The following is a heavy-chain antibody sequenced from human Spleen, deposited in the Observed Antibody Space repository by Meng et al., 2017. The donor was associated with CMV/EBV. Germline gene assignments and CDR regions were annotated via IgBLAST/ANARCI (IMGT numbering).Heavy chain of an antibody. J-gene: IGHJ4*02. CDR2: INPDGSLT. Sequence: GESLKISCVASGFTFSNQWMRWVRQVPGKGLVWVSNINPDGSLTSYADFAKGRFTISRDNAKNSLYLQLNSLRAEDTALYYCARGPVSGNFDFWGQGTLVTVSS. CDR1: GFTFSNQW. V-gene: IGHV3-74*01. CDR3: ARGPVSGNFDF. D-gene: IGHD4-23*01.